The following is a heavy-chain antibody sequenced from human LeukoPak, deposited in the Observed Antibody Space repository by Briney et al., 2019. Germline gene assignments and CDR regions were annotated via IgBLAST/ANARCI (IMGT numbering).Heavy chain of an antibody. CDR1: GFTFSSYS. V-gene: IGHV3-21*01. CDR3: VRFLEWLDPMDV. CDR2: ISSSSSYI. J-gene: IGHJ6*03. D-gene: IGHD3-3*01. Sequence: PGGSLRLSCAASGFTFSSYSMNWVRQAPGKGLEWVSSISSSSSYIYYADSVKGRFTISRDNSKNTLYLQMNSLRAEDTAVYYCVRFLEWLDPMDVWGKGTTVTVSS.